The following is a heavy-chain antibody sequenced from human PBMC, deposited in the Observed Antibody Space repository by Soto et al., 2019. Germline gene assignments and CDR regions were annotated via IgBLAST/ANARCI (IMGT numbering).Heavy chain of an antibody. CDR1: GGTFSSYA. D-gene: IGHD6-6*01. CDR2: IIPIFGTA. Sequence: QVQLVQSGAEVKKPGSSVKVSCKASGGTFSSYAISWVRQAPGQGLEWMGGIIPIFGTANYAQKFQGRVTLTADESTSTAYMELSSLRSEDTAVYYCARAVEYSSSNYYYYGMDVWGQGTTVTVSS. V-gene: IGHV1-69*01. CDR3: ARAVEYSSSNYYYYGMDV. J-gene: IGHJ6*02.